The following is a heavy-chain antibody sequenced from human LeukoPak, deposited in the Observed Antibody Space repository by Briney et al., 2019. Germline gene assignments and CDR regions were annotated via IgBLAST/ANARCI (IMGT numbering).Heavy chain of an antibody. J-gene: IGHJ4*02. CDR1: GGSISSGDYY. D-gene: IGHD6-19*01. CDR2: INHSGST. V-gene: IGHV4-39*07. Sequence: SETLSLTCTVSGGSISSGDYYWSWIRQPPGKGLEWIGEINHSGSTNYNPSLKSRVTISVDTSKNQFSLKLSSVTAADTAVYYCATGYQWLATGFDYWGQGTLVTVSS. CDR3: ATGYQWLATGFDY.